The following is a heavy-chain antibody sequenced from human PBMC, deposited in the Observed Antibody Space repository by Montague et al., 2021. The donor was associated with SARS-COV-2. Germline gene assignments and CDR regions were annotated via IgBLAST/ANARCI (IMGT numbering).Heavy chain of an antibody. J-gene: IGHJ3*02. D-gene: IGHD3-22*01. CDR3: ARTPYYYDSSGYYYGAFDI. CDR2: IDWDDDK. Sequence: PPLVKPTQTLTLTCTFSGFSLSTSGMCVSWIRQPPGKALEWLARIDWDDDKYYSTSLKTRLTISKDTSKNQVVLTMTNMDPVDTATYYCARTPYYYDSSGYYYGAFDIWGQGTMVTVSS. CDR1: GFSLSTSGMC. V-gene: IGHV2-70*11.